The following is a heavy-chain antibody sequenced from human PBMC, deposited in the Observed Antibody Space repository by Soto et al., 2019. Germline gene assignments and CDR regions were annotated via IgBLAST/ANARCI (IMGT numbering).Heavy chain of an antibody. CDR3: ATAHNTSRSFDY. D-gene: IGHD1-20*01. CDR1: GFTFNIYA. V-gene: IGHV3-23*01. J-gene: IGHJ4*02. Sequence: GESLKISCAASGFTFNIYAMTWVRQAPGKGLEWVSTTGATGRTTYYADSVKGRFTVSRDNSKNTLDLQMSNLRAEDTAVYYCATAHNTSRSFDYWGQGTLVTVSS. CDR2: TGATGRTT.